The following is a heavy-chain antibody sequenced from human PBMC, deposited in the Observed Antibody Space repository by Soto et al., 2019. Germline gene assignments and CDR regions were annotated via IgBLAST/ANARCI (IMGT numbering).Heavy chain of an antibody. J-gene: IGHJ6*02. Sequence: PGGSLRLSCAASGFTVISNYMSWVRQAPGKGLEWVSVIYSGGSTYYADSVKGRFTISRHNSKNTLYLQMNSLRAEDTAVYYCARSGAGDYYGMDVWGQGTTVTVSS. V-gene: IGHV3-53*04. CDR2: IYSGGST. CDR3: ARSGAGDYYGMDV. D-gene: IGHD3-10*01. CDR1: GFTVISNY.